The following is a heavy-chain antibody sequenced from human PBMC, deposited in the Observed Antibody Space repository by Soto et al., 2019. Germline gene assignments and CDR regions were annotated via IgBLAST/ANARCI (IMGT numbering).Heavy chain of an antibody. V-gene: IGHV1-18*01. CDR1: GYTFTSYG. Sequence: ASVKVSCKASGYTFTSYGISWVRQAPGQGIEWMGWISAYNGNTNYAQKLQGRVTMTTDTSTSTAYMELRSLRSDDTAVYYCARADEAPGLAVAGLYYYYYMDVWGKGTTVTVSS. CDR3: ARADEAPGLAVAGLYYYYYMDV. CDR2: ISAYNGNT. J-gene: IGHJ6*03. D-gene: IGHD6-19*01.